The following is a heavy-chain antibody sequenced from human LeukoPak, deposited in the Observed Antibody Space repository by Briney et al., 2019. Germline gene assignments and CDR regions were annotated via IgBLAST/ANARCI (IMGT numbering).Heavy chain of an antibody. CDR3: AREYSGSYFDFDY. CDR2: INSDGSST. D-gene: IGHD1-26*01. V-gene: IGHV3-74*01. CDR1: GFTFSSYW. Sequence: GGSLRLSCAASGFTFSSYWMHWVRQAPGKGLVWVSRINSDGSSTSYADSVKGRFTISRDNAKNTLYLQMSSLRAEDTAVYYCAREYSGSYFDFDYWGQGTLVTVSS. J-gene: IGHJ4*02.